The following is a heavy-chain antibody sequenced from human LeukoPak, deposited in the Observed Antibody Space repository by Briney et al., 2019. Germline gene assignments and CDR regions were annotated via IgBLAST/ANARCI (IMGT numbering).Heavy chain of an antibody. CDR2: ISSTGDST. Sequence: PGESLRLSCAASGLTFSSHVISWVRQAPGKGLEWVSTISSTGDSTYYADSVKGRFTISRDNSKNTLYLQMNSLRAEDTAVYYCSKKAVAGDWGQGTLVTVSS. CDR1: GLTFSSHV. D-gene: IGHD6-19*01. CDR3: SKKAVAGD. V-gene: IGHV3-23*01. J-gene: IGHJ4*02.